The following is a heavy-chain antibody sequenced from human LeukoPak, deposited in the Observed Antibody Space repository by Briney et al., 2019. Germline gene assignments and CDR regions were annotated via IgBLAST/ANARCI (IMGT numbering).Heavy chain of an antibody. CDR3: ARLAYCSSTSCYTSVNYYYYYYMDV. CDR1: GGSISSSNW. CDR2: IYYSGST. Sequence: PSETLSLTCAVSGGSISSSNWWSWVRQPPGKGLEWIGSIYYSGSTYYNPSLKSRVTISVDTSKNQFSLKLSSVTAADTAVYYCARLAYCSSTSCYTSVNYYYYYYMDVWGKGTTVTVSS. D-gene: IGHD2-2*02. J-gene: IGHJ6*03. V-gene: IGHV4-39*01.